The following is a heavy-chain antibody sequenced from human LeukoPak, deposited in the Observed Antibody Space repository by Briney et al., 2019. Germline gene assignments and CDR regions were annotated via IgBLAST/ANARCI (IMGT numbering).Heavy chain of an antibody. CDR3: ARGAGYFQK. V-gene: IGHV4-59*01. CDR2: VYYSGSA. CDR1: GGSISGYY. J-gene: IGHJ1*01. Sequence: SETLSLTCTVSGGSISGYYWSWIRQPPGKGRDGMGYVYYSGSANYNPSLKSRVTISLDTSKNEFSLKLSSVTAADTAVYYCARGAGYFQKWGQGTLVTVSS.